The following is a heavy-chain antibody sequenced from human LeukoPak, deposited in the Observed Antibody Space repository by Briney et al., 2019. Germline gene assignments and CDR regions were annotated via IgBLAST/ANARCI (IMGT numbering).Heavy chain of an antibody. Sequence: ASVKVSCKASGYTFTSCYMHWVRQAPGQGLEWMGIINPSGGSTSYAQKFQGRVTMTRDTSTSTVYMELSSLRSEDTAVYYCARALPHDAFDIWGQGTMVTVSS. V-gene: IGHV1-46*01. CDR1: GYTFTSCY. CDR2: INPSGGST. CDR3: ARALPHDAFDI. J-gene: IGHJ3*02.